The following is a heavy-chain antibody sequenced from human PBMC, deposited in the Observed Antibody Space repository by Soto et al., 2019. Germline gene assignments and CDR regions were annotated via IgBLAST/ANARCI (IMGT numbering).Heavy chain of an antibody. J-gene: IGHJ4*02. CDR1: GGSVSDKTYY. CDR2: VYYSGTT. V-gene: IGHV4-61*01. CDR3: ARTTAVPNTLRSRYFFDY. D-gene: IGHD4-17*01. Sequence: SEALSLSCSVSGGSVSDKTYYWSWIRQPPGKRLEWIGYVYYSGTTNYNPSLKSRVTISVDLSKNRFSLRLSSVTTADTALYYCARTTAVPNTLRSRYFFDYWGQGTLVTVSS.